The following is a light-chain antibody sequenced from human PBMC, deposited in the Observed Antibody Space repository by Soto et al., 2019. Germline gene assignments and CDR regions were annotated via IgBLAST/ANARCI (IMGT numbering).Light chain of an antibody. CDR3: QHFKTYPREVT. V-gene: IGKV1-13*02. CDR2: DAS. J-gene: IGKJ3*01. Sequence: AIQLTQSPSSLSASVGDRVTITCRASQGIAGALAWYQQKPGEAPKLLIYDASNLESGVPLRFSGSGSGTDFTLTISSLQPEDFATYSCQHFKTYPREVTFGPGTKVDLK. CDR1: QGIAGA.